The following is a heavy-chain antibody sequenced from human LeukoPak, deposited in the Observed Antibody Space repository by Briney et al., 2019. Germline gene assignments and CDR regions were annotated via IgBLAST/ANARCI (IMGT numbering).Heavy chain of an antibody. J-gene: IGHJ3*02. Sequence: SETLSLTCTVSGGFISSYYWSWIRQPPGKALEWVGYIYYRGSTNYNPSLKSRVTISVDTSKNQFSLKLSPVTAADTAVYYCARQWRHSSGWYVRPKDAFDIWGQGTMVTVSS. CDR3: ARQWRHSSGWYVRPKDAFDI. CDR1: GGFISSYY. V-gene: IGHV4-59*08. CDR2: IYYRGST. D-gene: IGHD6-19*01.